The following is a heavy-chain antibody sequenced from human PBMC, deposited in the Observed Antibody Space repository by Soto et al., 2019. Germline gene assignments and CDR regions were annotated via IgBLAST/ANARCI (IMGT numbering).Heavy chain of an antibody. CDR2: IYYSGST. D-gene: IGHD3-3*01. J-gene: IGHJ4*02. Sequence: LEILSLTCTVSGGSISSYYWSWIRQPPGKGLEWIGYIYYSGSTNYNPSLKSRVTISVDTSKNQFSLKLSSVTAADTAVYYCAGYDFWSGYPFDYWGQGTLVTVSS. CDR3: AGYDFWSGYPFDY. V-gene: IGHV4-59*01. CDR1: GGSISSYY.